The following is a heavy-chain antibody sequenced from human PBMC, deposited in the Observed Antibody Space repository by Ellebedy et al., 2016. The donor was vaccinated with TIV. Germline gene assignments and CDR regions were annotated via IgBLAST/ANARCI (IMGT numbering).Heavy chain of an antibody. CDR1: GGSISSYY. V-gene: IGHV4-59*01. CDR2: IYYSGST. D-gene: IGHD5-18*01. CDR3: ARGAAGYSYPED. Sequence: MPSETLSLTCTVSGGSISSYYWSWIRQPPGKGLEWIGYIYYSGSTNYNPSLKSRVTISVDTSKNQFSLKLSSVTAADTAVYYCARGAAGYSYPEDWGQGTLVTVSS. J-gene: IGHJ4*02.